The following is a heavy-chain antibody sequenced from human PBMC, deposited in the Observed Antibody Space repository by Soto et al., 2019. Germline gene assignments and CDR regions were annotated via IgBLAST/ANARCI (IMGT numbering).Heavy chain of an antibody. V-gene: IGHV1-69*13. J-gene: IGHJ4*02. CDR2: IIPIFGTA. CDR3: ARAGIDSSGYYYYFDY. D-gene: IGHD3-22*01. CDR1: GGTFSSYA. Sequence: SVKVSCKASGGTFSSYAISWVRQAPGQGLEWMGGIIPIFGTANYAQKFQGRVTITADESTSTAYMELSSLRSEDTAVYYCARAGIDSSGYYYYFDYWGQGTLVTVSS.